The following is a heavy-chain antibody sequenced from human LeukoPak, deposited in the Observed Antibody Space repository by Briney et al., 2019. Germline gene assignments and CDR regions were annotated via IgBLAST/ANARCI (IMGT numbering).Heavy chain of an antibody. D-gene: IGHD3-3*01. Sequence: PGGSLRLSCAASRFTFSSYGMHWVRQAPGKGLEWVAFIRHDGGIKYYADSVRGRFTISRDNSKNTLYLQMNSLRAQDTAVYSCERDGDSWSGAPCYWGQGTMVTVA. V-gene: IGHV3-30*02. CDR3: ERDGDSWSGAPCY. J-gene: IGHJ4*02. CDR1: RFTFSSYG. CDR2: IRHDGGIK.